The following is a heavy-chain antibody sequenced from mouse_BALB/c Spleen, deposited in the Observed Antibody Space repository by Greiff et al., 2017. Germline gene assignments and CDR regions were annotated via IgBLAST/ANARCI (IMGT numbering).Heavy chain of an antibody. Sequence: EVKVEESGGGLVKPGGSLKLSCAASGFTFSSYAMSWVRQTPEKRLEWVASISSGGSTYYPDSVKGRFTISRDNARNILYLQMSSLRSEDTAMYYCARGWLRGPYFDYWGQGTTLTVSS. CDR3: ARGWLRGPYFDY. CDR2: ISSGGST. V-gene: IGHV5-6-5*01. D-gene: IGHD2-2*01. CDR1: GFTFSSYA. J-gene: IGHJ2*01.